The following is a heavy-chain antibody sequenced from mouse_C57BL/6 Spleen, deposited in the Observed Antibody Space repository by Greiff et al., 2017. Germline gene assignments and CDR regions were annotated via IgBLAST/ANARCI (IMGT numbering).Heavy chain of an antibody. CDR3: ARGGGSSSYYYAMDY. CDR1: GFTFSSYG. V-gene: IGHV5-6*01. J-gene: IGHJ4*01. CDR2: ISSGGSYT. D-gene: IGHD1-1*01. Sequence: EVKLVESGGDLVKPGGSLKLSCAASGFTFSSYGMSWVRQTPDKRLEWVATISSGGSYTYYPDSLKGRFTISRDNAKNTLYLQMSSLKSEDTAMYYCARGGGSSSYYYAMDYWGQGTSVTVSS.